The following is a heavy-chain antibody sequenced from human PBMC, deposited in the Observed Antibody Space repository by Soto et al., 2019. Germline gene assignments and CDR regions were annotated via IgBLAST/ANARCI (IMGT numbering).Heavy chain of an antibody. Sequence: QITLKESGPTLVKPAQTLTLTCTFSGFSLITSGVGVGWIRQPPGKALEWLALIYWNDDKFYSPSLRSRLTIPKDTSKRQGVLTMTNMDPVETASSYGALRGYCTGDSCYSAWGQGTLVTVSS. CDR2: IYWNDDK. J-gene: IGHJ5*02. CDR1: GFSLITSGVG. CDR3: ALRGYCTGDSCYSA. D-gene: IGHD2-15*01. V-gene: IGHV2-5*01.